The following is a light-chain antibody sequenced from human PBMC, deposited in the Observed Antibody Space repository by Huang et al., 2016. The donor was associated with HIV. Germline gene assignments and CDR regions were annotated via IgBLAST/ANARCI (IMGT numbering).Light chain of an antibody. Sequence: DIQMTQLPTSLSASVVDTVTITFRAWQAIIKYLKWHQQKPGRAPRLLIYGASKLQSGVPSRFSGRASGTHFSLTINSLQPDDSAIYYCQQSYRTPLTFGQGTNLEI. J-gene: IGKJ2*01. V-gene: IGKV1-39*01. CDR1: QAIIKY. CDR3: QQSYRTPLT. CDR2: GAS.